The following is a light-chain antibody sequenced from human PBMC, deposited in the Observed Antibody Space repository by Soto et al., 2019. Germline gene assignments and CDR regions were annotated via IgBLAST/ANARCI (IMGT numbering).Light chain of an antibody. CDR3: QQYGSSPRT. J-gene: IGKJ1*01. CDR2: GAS. V-gene: IGKV3-20*01. CDR1: QSVSSGY. Sequence: EIVLPQSPGTLPLSPVERANLSCRASQSVSSGYLAWYQQKPGQAPRLLIYGASSRATGIPDRFSGSGSGTDFTLTISRLEPEDFAVYYCQQYGSSPRTFGQGTKVDIK.